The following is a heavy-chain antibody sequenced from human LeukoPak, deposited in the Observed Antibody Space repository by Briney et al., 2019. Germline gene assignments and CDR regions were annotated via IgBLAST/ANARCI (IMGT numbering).Heavy chain of an antibody. V-gene: IGHV4-34*01. Sequence: PSETLSLTCAVYGGSFSGYYWSWIRQPPGKGLEWIGEINHSGSTNYNPSLKSRVTISVDTSKNQFSLKLSSVTAADTAVYYCARDRGSSFDPWGQGTLVTVSS. CDR3: ARDRGSSFDP. D-gene: IGHD6-13*01. CDR2: INHSGST. CDR1: GGSFSGYY. J-gene: IGHJ5*02.